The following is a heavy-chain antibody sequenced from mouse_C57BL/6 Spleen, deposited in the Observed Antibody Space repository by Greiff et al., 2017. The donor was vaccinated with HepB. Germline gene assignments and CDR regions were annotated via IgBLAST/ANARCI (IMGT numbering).Heavy chain of an antibody. V-gene: IGHV2-2*01. J-gene: IGHJ4*01. CDR3: ASDLLHYAMDY. CDR2: IWSGGST. Sequence: VQLQQSGPGLVQPSQSLSITCTVSGFSLTSYGVHWVRQSPGKGLEWLGVIWSGGSTDYNAAFISRLSISKDNSKSQVFFKMNSLQADDTAIYYCASDLLHYAMDYWGQGTSVTVSS. CDR1: GFSLTSYG. D-gene: IGHD2-1*01.